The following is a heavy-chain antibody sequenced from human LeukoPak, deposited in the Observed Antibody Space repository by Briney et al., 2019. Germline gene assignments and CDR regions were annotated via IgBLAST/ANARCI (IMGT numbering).Heavy chain of an antibody. D-gene: IGHD2-2*01. CDR2: MNPNSGNT. J-gene: IGHJ6*03. Sequence: ASVKVSCKASGYTFTSYDINWVRQATGQGLEWMGWMNPNSGNTGYAQKFQGRVTMTRNTSISTAYMELRSLRSDDTAVYYCARGRYCSSSSCYQIYYYYMDVWGKGTTVTVSS. V-gene: IGHV1-8*01. CDR3: ARGRYCSSSSCYQIYYYYMDV. CDR1: GYTFTSYD.